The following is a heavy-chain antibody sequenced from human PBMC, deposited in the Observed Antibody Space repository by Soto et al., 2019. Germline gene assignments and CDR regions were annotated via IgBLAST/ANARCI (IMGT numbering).Heavy chain of an antibody. CDR2: MNPNSGNT. V-gene: IGHV1-8*02. D-gene: IGHD3-9*01. Sequence: RASVKVSCKASGYTFTSYYMHWVRQATGQGLEWMGWMNPNSGNTGYAQKFQGRVTMTRNTSISTAYMELSSLRSEDTAVYYCARGRRGFDWLFHYYGMDVWGQGTTVTVPS. CDR3: ARGRRGFDWLFHYYGMDV. CDR1: GYTFTSYY. J-gene: IGHJ6*02.